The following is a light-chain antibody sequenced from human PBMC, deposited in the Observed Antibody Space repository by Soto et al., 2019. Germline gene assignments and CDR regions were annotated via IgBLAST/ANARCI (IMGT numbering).Light chain of an antibody. Sequence: QSALTQPASVSGSRGQSITISCTGTSSDVGGYEYVSWYQQHPGKAPKLMIYEVRDRPSGVSSRFSGSKSGNTASLTISGLQAEDEADYYCSSYRGGSTYVFGTGTRSPS. CDR3: SSYRGGSTYV. CDR1: SSDVGGYEY. V-gene: IGLV2-14*01. CDR2: EVR. J-gene: IGLJ1*01.